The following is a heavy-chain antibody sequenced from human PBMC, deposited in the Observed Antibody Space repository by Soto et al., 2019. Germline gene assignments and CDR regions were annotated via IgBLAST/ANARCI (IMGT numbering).Heavy chain of an antibody. D-gene: IGHD3-22*01. CDR2: INHNEST. CDR1: GGSFSGYY. V-gene: IGHV4-34*01. Sequence: QVQLQQWGAGLLKPSETLSLTCAVYGGSFSGYYWSWIRQPPGKGLEWIGEINHNESTNYNPSLKSRVTISVDTSKNEFSLKLSSVTAADTAVYYCARQGGYYQYYFDYWGQGTLVTVSS. CDR3: ARQGGYYQYYFDY. J-gene: IGHJ4*02.